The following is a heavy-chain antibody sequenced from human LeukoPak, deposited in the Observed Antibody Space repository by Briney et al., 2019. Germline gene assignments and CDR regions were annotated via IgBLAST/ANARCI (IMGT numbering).Heavy chain of an antibody. CDR2: IRYDGSNK. V-gene: IGHV3-30*02. Sequence: GGTLRLSCAASGFTFSSYGIHWVRQAPGKGLEWVAFIRYDGSNKYYADSVKGRFTISRDNSKNTLYLQMNSLRAEDTAVYYCAKDISGSWSIDYWGQGTLVTVSS. J-gene: IGHJ4*02. CDR3: AKDISGSWSIDY. CDR1: GFTFSSYG. D-gene: IGHD6-13*01.